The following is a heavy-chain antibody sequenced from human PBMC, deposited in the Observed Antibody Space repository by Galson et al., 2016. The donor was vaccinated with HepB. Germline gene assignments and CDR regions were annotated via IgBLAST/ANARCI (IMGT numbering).Heavy chain of an antibody. J-gene: IGHJ5*02. CDR3: ARGGRNPVGSRGNWFDA. D-gene: IGHD3-10*01. Sequence: SVKVSCKASGYDFFGFYIHWVRQAPGQGLEWMGCINANSGGTYYAQKFQGTVTMSRDTSLNTAHTELTRLTSDDAAVYYCARGGRNPVGSRGNWFDAWGQGTLVTVSS. V-gene: IGHV1-2*02. CDR1: GYDFFGFY. CDR2: INANSGGT.